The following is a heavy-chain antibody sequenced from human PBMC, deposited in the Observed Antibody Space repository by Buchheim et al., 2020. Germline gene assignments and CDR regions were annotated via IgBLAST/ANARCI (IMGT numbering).Heavy chain of an antibody. Sequence: EVQLVESGGGLVKPGGSLRLSCAASGFTFSSYSMNWVRQAPGKGLEWVSSISSSSSYIYYADSVKGRFTISRDNAKNSLYLQMNSLRAEDTAVYYCARCSTVTGYYYYYGMDVWGQGTT. J-gene: IGHJ6*02. V-gene: IGHV3-21*01. CDR1: GFTFSSYS. CDR3: ARCSTVTGYYYYYGMDV. D-gene: IGHD4-17*01. CDR2: ISSSSSYI.